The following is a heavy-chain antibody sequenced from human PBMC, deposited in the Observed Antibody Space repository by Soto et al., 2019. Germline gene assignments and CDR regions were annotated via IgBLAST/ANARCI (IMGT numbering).Heavy chain of an antibody. CDR1: GGSISSYY. CDR2: IYYSGST. Sequence: PSETLSLTCTVSGGSISSYYWSWIRQPPGKGLEWIGYIYYSGSTNYNPSLKSRVTISVDTSKSQFSLKLSSVTAADTAVYYCARNKYGDYGFRVGDDAFDIWGQGTMVTVSS. CDR3: ARNKYGDYGFRVGDDAFDI. J-gene: IGHJ3*02. D-gene: IGHD4-17*01. V-gene: IGHV4-59*01.